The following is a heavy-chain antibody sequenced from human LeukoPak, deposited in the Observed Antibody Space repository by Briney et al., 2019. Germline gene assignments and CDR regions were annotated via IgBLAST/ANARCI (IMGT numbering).Heavy chain of an antibody. Sequence: PGGSLRLSCAASGFTFSSYGMHWVRQAPGKGLEWVSYISSSGSTIYYADSVKGRFTISRDNAKNSLYLQMNSLRAEDTAVYYCAREPRAVLWFGEPLDYWGQGTLVTVSS. CDR2: ISSSGSTI. V-gene: IGHV3-48*01. CDR1: GFTFSSYG. J-gene: IGHJ4*02. CDR3: AREPRAVLWFGEPLDY. D-gene: IGHD3-10*01.